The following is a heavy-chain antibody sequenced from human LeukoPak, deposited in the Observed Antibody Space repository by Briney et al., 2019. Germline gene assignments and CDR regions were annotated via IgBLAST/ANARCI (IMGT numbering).Heavy chain of an antibody. D-gene: IGHD2-8*01. CDR3: ARAPYCTNGVCYGEFDY. Sequence: SETLSLTCTVSGGSISSYYWSWIRQPPGKGLEWIGYIYYSGSTNYNPSLKSRVTISVDTSKNQFSPKLSSVTAADTAVYYCARAPYCTNGVCYGEFDYWGQGTLVTVSS. CDR1: GGSISSYY. J-gene: IGHJ4*02. V-gene: IGHV4-59*01. CDR2: IYYSGST.